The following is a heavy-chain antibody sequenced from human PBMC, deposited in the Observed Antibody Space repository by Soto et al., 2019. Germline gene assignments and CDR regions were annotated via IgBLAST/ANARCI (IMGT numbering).Heavy chain of an antibody. Sequence: QVQLVQSGAEVKKPGSSVKVSCKASGGTFSSYTISWVRQAPGQGLEWMGRIIPILGIANYAQKFQGRVTITAYKSTSTAYMELSSLRSEDTAVYYCARSRDFDWLVTAEYFQHWGQGTLVTVSS. V-gene: IGHV1-69*02. CDR1: GGTFSSYT. CDR2: IIPILGIA. D-gene: IGHD3-9*01. J-gene: IGHJ1*01. CDR3: ARSRDFDWLVTAEYFQH.